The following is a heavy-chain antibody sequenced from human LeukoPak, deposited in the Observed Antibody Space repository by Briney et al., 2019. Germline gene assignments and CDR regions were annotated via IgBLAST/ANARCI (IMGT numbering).Heavy chain of an antibody. Sequence: GGSLRLSCAASGFTFSSYGMHWVRQAPGKGLEWVAVIWYDGSNKYYADSVKGRFTISRDNSKNTLYLQMNSLRAKDTAVYYCARGGPEWFFDYWGQGTLVTVSS. CDR2: IWYDGSNK. D-gene: IGHD3-3*01. V-gene: IGHV3-33*01. CDR1: GFTFSSYG. CDR3: ARGGPEWFFDY. J-gene: IGHJ4*02.